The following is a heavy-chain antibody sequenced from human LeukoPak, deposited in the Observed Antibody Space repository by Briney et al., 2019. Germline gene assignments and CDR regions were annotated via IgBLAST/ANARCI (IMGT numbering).Heavy chain of an antibody. CDR2: INPSGGST. CDR1: GYTFTSYY. CDR3: ARGPIGGRGVDY. Sequence: ASVKVSCKASGYTFTSYYMHWVRQAPGQGLEWMGIINPSGGSTSYAQKFQGRVTMTRNTSISTAYMELSSLRSEDTAVYYCARGPIGGRGVDYWGQGTLVTVSS. J-gene: IGHJ4*02. V-gene: IGHV1-46*01. D-gene: IGHD2-15*01.